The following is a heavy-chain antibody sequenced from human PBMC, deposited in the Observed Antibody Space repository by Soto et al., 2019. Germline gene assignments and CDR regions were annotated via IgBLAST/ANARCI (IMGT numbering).Heavy chain of an antibody. CDR3: ASTEYYDFWSGYYRDYYYYGMDV. D-gene: IGHD3-3*01. CDR1: GYTFTSYY. J-gene: IGHJ6*02. Sequence: ASVKVSCKASGYTFTSYYMHWVRQAPGQGLEWMGIINPSGGSTSYAQKFQGRVTMTRDTSTSTVCMELSSLRSEDTAVYYCASTEYYDFWSGYYRDYYYYGMDVWGQGITVTVSS. CDR2: INPSGGST. V-gene: IGHV1-46*01.